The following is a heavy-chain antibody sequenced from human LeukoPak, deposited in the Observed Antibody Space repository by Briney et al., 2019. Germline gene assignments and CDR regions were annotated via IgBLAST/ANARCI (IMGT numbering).Heavy chain of an antibody. CDR1: GYTFTGYY. CDR3: ARDNQLGYCSSTSCPYYYYMDV. CDR2: INPNSGGT. D-gene: IGHD2-2*01. J-gene: IGHJ6*03. V-gene: IGHV1-2*06. Sequence: ASVKVSCKASGYTFTGYYMHWVRQAPGQGLEWMGRINPNSGGTNYAQKFQGRVTMTRDTSISTADMELSRLRSDDTAVYYCARDNQLGYCSSTSCPYYYYMDVWGKGTTVTVSS.